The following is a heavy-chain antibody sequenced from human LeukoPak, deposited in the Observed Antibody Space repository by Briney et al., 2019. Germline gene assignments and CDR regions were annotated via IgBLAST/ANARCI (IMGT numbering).Heavy chain of an antibody. V-gene: IGHV1-8*02. CDR1: GYAFISYD. J-gene: IGHJ4*02. D-gene: IGHD1-14*01. CDR3: ARGPRESTTSDY. Sequence: ASVTVSCKTSGYAFISYDINWVRQATGQGLEWMGWMDPNNGNTGYAQKLQGRVTMTRDTSTNTAYMELSSLTSEDTAVYYCARGPRESTTSDYWGQGTLVTVSS. CDR2: MDPNNGNT.